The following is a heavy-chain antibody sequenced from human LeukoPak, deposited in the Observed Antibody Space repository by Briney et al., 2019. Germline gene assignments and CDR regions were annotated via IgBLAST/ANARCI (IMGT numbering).Heavy chain of an antibody. V-gene: IGHV1-69*04. CDR2: IIPILGIA. CDR3: ARGGGYYDSSGYSFAY. Sequence: SVKVSCKASGGTFSSYAISWVRQAPGQGLGWMGRIIPILGIANYAQKFQGRVTITADKSTGTAYMELSSLRSEDTAVYYCARGGGYYDSSGYSFAYWGQGTLVTVSS. J-gene: IGHJ4*02. D-gene: IGHD3-22*01. CDR1: GGTFSSYA.